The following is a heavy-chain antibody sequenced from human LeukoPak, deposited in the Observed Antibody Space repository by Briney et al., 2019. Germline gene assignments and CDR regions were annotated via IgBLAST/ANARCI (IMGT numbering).Heavy chain of an antibody. Sequence: SETLSLTCAVYGGSFSGYYWSWIRQPPGKGLEWIGEINHSGSTNYNPSLKSRVTTSVDTSKNQSSLKLSSVTAADTAVYYCARRRAGYCSSTSCYKGGDWFDPWGQGTLVTVSS. D-gene: IGHD2-2*02. CDR3: ARRRAGYCSSTSCYKGGDWFDP. J-gene: IGHJ5*02. CDR2: INHSGST. CDR1: GGSFSGYY. V-gene: IGHV4-34*01.